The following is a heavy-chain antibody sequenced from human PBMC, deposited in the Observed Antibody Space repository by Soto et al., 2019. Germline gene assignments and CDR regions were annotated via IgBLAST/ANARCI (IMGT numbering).Heavy chain of an antibody. Sequence: PGGSLRLSCAASGFTFSSYGMHWVRQAPGKGLEWVAVISYDGSNKYYADSVKGRFTISGDNSKNTLYLQMNSLRAEDTAVYYCARKKGEYGAFDIWGQGTMVTVSS. V-gene: IGHV3-30*03. J-gene: IGHJ3*02. CDR1: GFTFSSYG. CDR2: ISYDGSNK. CDR3: ARKKGEYGAFDI. D-gene: IGHD2-2*01.